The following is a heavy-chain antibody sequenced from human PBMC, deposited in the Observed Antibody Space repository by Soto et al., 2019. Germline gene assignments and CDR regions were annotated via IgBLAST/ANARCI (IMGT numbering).Heavy chain of an antibody. D-gene: IGHD2-15*01. J-gene: IGHJ4*02. V-gene: IGHV1-18*01. CDR1: GYTFTSYG. CDR2: ISAYNGNT. Sequence: GASVKVSCKASGYTFTSYGISWVRQAPGQGLEWMGWISAYNGNTNYAQKLQGRVTMTTDTSTSTAYMELRSLRSDDTAVYYCARGSKYCSGGSCPHTPPDYYFDYWGQGTLVTVSS. CDR3: ARGSKYCSGGSCPHTPPDYYFDY.